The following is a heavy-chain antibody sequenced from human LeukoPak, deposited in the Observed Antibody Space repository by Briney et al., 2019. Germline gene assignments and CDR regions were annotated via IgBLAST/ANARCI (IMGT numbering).Heavy chain of an antibody. D-gene: IGHD6-13*01. J-gene: IGHJ6*02. CDR3: ARDSVSSSWYEYYYYGMDV. Sequence: GGSLRLSCVASGFTLSSYDMHWVRQTTGESLEWVSIIYKTGETYYPDSVKGRFTISREGAKNSLYLQMNSLRAGDTAVYYCARDSVSSSWYEYYYYGMDVWGQGTTVTVSS. CDR1: GFTLSSYD. CDR2: IYKTGET. V-gene: IGHV3-13*01.